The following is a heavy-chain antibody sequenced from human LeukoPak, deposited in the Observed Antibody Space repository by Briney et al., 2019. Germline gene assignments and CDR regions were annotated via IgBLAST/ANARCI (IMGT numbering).Heavy chain of an antibody. CDR1: GFTFSSYG. Sequence: GGSLRLSCAASGFTFSSYGMHWVRQAPGKGLEWVSYISSSGSTIYYADSVKGRFTISRDNAKNSLYLQMNSLRAEDTAVYYCARVKRIAAAVGYWGQGTLVTVSS. V-gene: IGHV3-48*04. D-gene: IGHD6-13*01. CDR3: ARVKRIAAAVGY. J-gene: IGHJ4*02. CDR2: ISSSGSTI.